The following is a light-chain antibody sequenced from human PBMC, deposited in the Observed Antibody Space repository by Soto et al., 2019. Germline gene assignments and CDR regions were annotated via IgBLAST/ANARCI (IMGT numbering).Light chain of an antibody. J-gene: IGKJ1*01. CDR1: QSLVHNDGNTY. CDR2: KVS. V-gene: IGKV2-24*01. Sequence: DIVMTQTPLSSPVTLGQAASISCRSSQSLVHNDGNTYLSWFQQRPGQPPRLLIYKVSDRFYGVPDRFSGSGAGTDFTLTISRVEAEDVGVYYCMQATQSSWTCSQGTKVDIX. CDR3: MQATQSSWT.